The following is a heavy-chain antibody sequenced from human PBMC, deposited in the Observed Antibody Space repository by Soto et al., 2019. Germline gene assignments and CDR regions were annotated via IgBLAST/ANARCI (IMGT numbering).Heavy chain of an antibody. CDR1: GYTFTSYG. CDR2: ISAYNGNT. CDR3: ARDLRVTMAAVPGY. J-gene: IGHJ4*02. Sequence: ASVKVSCKASGYTFTSYGISWVRQAPGQGLEWMGWISAYNGNTKYSQKFQGRVTITRDTSASTAYMELSSLRSEDTAVYYCARDLRVTMAAVPGYWGQGTLVTVSS. D-gene: IGHD3-10*01. V-gene: IGHV1-18*01.